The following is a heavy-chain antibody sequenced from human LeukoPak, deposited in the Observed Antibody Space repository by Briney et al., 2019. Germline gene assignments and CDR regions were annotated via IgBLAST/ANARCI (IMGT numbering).Heavy chain of an antibody. CDR3: VRDPATSNWFDP. V-gene: IGHV3-30*04. CDR1: GFTFSSYA. CDR2: ISYDGSNE. Sequence: GGSLRLSCAASGFTFSSYAMHWVRQAPGKGLEWVAIISYDGSNEYYADSVKGRFTISRDNSKNTLYLQMNNLRAADTAVYYCVRDPATSNWFDPWGQGTLVTVSS. J-gene: IGHJ5*02.